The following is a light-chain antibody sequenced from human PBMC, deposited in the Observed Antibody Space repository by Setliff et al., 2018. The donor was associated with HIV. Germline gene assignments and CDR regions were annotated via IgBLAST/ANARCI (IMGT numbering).Light chain of an antibody. V-gene: IGLV1-40*01. CDR1: SSNIGAGYD. Sequence: QSVLTQAPSVSGAPGQRVTISCTGSSSNIGAGYDVHWYQQLPGTAPKLLIYGDTSRPSGVPDRFSGSKSGPSASLAITGLQAEDEADYYCQSYDSSLSAAVFGGGTKGTV. CDR3: QSYDSSLSAAV. CDR2: GDT. J-gene: IGLJ2*01.